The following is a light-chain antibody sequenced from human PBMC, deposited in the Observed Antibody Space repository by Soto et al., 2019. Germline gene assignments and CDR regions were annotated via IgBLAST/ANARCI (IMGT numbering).Light chain of an antibody. V-gene: IGKV3-11*01. CDR3: QQRSNWPPYT. CDR2: DAS. Sequence: EIVLTQSPDTLSLSPGERATLSCRASQSVSSYLAWYQQKPGQAPRLLIYDASNRATGIPARFSGSGSGTDFTLTISSLEPEDFAVYYWQQRSNWPPYTFGQGTKLEIK. J-gene: IGKJ2*01. CDR1: QSVSSY.